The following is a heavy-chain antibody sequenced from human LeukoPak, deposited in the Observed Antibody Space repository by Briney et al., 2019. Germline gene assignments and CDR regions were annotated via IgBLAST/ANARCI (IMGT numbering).Heavy chain of an antibody. V-gene: IGHV3-23*01. J-gene: IGHJ2*01. Sequence: VGSLRLSCAASGFTFSSYAMFWVRQAPGKGLEWVSGVSGVNTYYADSVKGWFTISRDNSKNTLYLQMNSLRAEDTAIYYCAKKATVTAPYWYFDLWGRGNLVPVSS. CDR1: GFTFSSYA. CDR3: AKKATVTAPYWYFDL. CDR2: VSGVNT. D-gene: IGHD2-21*02.